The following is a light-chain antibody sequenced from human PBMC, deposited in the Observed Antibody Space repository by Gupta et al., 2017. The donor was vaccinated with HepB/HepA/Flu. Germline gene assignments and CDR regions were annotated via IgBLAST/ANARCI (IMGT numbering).Light chain of an antibody. J-gene: IGKJ4*01. V-gene: IGKV1-12*01. CDR3: QQDNSFPVT. CDR1: QYMNNY. Sequence: DIPISQTPSSVSASVGDRVTLTCRASQYMNNYLAWYQQKSGKAPKLLIYAASNLQSGVPSRFSGSGSGTYFTLTISSLQPEDFATYYCQQDNSFPVTFGGGTKVEIK. CDR2: AAS.